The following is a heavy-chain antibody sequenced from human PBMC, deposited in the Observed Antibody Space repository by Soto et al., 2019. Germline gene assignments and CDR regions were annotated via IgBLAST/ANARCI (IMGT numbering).Heavy chain of an antibody. Sequence: LSLTCTVSGGSISSYYWSWIRQPPGKGLEWIGYIYYSGSTNYNPSLKSRVTISVDTSKNQFSLKLSSVTAADTAVYYCARGYSSSWLPYYYYGMDVWGQGTTVTVSS. CDR2: IYYSGST. D-gene: IGHD6-13*01. CDR3: ARGYSSSWLPYYYYGMDV. J-gene: IGHJ6*02. V-gene: IGHV4-59*01. CDR1: GGSISSYY.